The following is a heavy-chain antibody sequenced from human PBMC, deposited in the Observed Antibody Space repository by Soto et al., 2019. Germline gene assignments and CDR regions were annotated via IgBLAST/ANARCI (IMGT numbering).Heavy chain of an antibody. J-gene: IGHJ4*02. CDR1: GGSFSGYY. V-gene: IGHV4-34*01. D-gene: IGHD6-13*01. CDR2: INHSGST. CDR3: ARGRAAAGSSSLDY. Sequence: SETLSLTCAVYGGSFSGYYWSWIRQPPGKGLEWIGEINHSGSTNYNPSLKSRVTISVDTSKNQFSLKLSSVTAADTAVYYCARGRAAAGSSSLDYWGQGTLVTVSS.